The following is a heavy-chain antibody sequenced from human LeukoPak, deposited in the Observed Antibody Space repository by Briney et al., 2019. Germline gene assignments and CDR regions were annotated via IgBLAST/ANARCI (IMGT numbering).Heavy chain of an antibody. J-gene: IGHJ2*01. D-gene: IGHD2-21*01. CDR1: GGSVSSYY. CDR2: VYYSGST. CDR3: AREANSPTARYWYFDL. Sequence: SETLSLTCTVSGGSVSSYYWSWMRQSPGKGLEWIGYVYYSGSTNYNPAHKSRVTISLDTSENQFSLKLSSVTAADTAVYYCAREANSPTARYWYFDLWGRGTQVTVSS. V-gene: IGHV4-59*02.